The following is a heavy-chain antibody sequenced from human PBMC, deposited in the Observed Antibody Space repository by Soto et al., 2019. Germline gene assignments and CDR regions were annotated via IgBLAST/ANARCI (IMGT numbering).Heavy chain of an antibody. Sequence: QVQLVESGGGVVQPGRSLRLSCAASGFTFSSYGMHWVRQAPGKGLEWVAVISYDGSNKYYADSVKGRFTISRDNSKNTLYLQMNSLTAEDTAVYYCAKDLVGGVRYYYGMDVWGQGTTVTVSS. D-gene: IGHD1-26*01. CDR2: ISYDGSNK. J-gene: IGHJ6*02. CDR3: AKDLVGGVRYYYGMDV. CDR1: GFTFSSYG. V-gene: IGHV3-30*18.